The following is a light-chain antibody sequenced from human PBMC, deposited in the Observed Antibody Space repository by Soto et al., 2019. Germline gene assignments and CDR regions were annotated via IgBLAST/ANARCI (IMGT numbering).Light chain of an antibody. CDR2: AAS. CDR1: KSINSY. CDR3: QQSYNTPRT. V-gene: IGKV1-39*01. J-gene: IGKJ1*01. Sequence: DIQMTQSPSSLSASVGDRVTITCRASKSINSYLNWYQQKPGKAPNLLIYAASNLQSGVPSRFSGSGSGTDSTLTISSLQPEDFANYYCQQSYNTPRTFGQGTQVEIK.